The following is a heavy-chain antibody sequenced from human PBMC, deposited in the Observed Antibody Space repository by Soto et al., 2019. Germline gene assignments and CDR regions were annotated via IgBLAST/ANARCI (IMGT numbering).Heavy chain of an antibody. Sequence: ASVKVSCKASGYTFTSYGMHWVRQAPGQRLEWMGWINAGNGNTKYSQKFQGRVTITRDTSASTAYMELSSLRSEDTAVYYCAKDGAYSGFYMDSWGQGTTVTVPS. CDR2: INAGNGNT. J-gene: IGHJ6*02. D-gene: IGHD2-15*01. CDR1: GYTFTSYG. CDR3: AKDGAYSGFYMDS. V-gene: IGHV1-3*01.